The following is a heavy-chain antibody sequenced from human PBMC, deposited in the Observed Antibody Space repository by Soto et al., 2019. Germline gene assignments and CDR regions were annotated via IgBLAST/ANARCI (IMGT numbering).Heavy chain of an antibody. CDR2: IYHSGST. V-gene: IGHV4-30-2*01. J-gene: IGHJ6*02. CDR1: GGSISSGGYS. CDR3: ARGRGVLYGSDYHAPYYYYYGMDV. Sequence: SETLSLTCAGSGGSISSGGYSWSWIRQPPGKGLEWIGYIYHSGSTYYNPSLKSRVTISVDRSKNQFSLKLSSVTAADTAVYYGARGRGVLYGSDYHAPYYYYYGMDVWGQGTTVTVSS. D-gene: IGHD3-10*01.